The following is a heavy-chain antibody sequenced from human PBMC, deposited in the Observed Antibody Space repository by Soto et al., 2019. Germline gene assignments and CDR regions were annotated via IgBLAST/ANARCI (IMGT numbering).Heavy chain of an antibody. CDR1: GFTFSDYY. CDR2: ISSSGSTI. J-gene: IGHJ6*03. Sequence: QVQLVESGGGLVKPGGSLRLSCAASGFTFSDYYMSWIRQAPGKGLEWVSYISSSGSTIYYADSVKDRFTISRDNAKNPLYLQMNSWRAEDTAVYYWTRDAYGDCVRPYYHYMDVWCKGTTVTVSS. CDR3: TRDAYGDCVRPYYHYMDV. D-gene: IGHD4-17*01. V-gene: IGHV3-11*01.